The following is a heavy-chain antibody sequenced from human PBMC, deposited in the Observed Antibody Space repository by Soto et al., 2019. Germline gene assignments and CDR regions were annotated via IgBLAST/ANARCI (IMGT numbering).Heavy chain of an antibody. V-gene: IGHV2-5*01. CDR1: GFSLSPSGVA. Sequence: QITLKESGPALVKPTQTLTLTCTFSGFSLSPSGVAVAWIRQPPGKALEWLALIYWNGIERYSPSLKSMLTLTKDTSKSQVVLTVTNMDPVDTATYFCAHGDPLDFHYWGQGTLVTVSP. J-gene: IGHJ4*02. D-gene: IGHD3-10*01. CDR3: AHGDPLDFHY. CDR2: IYWNGIE.